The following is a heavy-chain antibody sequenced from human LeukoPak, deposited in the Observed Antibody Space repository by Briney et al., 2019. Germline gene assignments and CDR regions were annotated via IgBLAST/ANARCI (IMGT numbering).Heavy chain of an antibody. D-gene: IGHD3-9*01. Sequence: PGGSLRLSCAASGFTFSNYWMHWVRQAPGKGLVWVSRINSDGSSTSYADSVKGRFTISRDNAKNSLYLQMNSLRAEDTAVYYCARQNYDILTGYPPLGMDVWGQGTTVTVSS. J-gene: IGHJ6*02. V-gene: IGHV3-74*01. CDR3: ARQNYDILTGYPPLGMDV. CDR1: GFTFSNYW. CDR2: INSDGSST.